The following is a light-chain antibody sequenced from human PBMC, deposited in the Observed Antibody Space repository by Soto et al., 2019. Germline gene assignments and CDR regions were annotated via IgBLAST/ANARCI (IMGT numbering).Light chain of an antibody. CDR2: AAS. Sequence: EIVVTQSPGILSVSPGDRATLSCRASQSVGRNLAWYQQKPRQAPTLLIYAASTRATGLPAKSSGSVSGTDFTLTISSLQSEDFADNYCQEYSKWPLFTFGPGTRVDIK. CDR3: QEYSKWPLFT. CDR1: QSVGRN. J-gene: IGKJ3*01. V-gene: IGKV3-15*01.